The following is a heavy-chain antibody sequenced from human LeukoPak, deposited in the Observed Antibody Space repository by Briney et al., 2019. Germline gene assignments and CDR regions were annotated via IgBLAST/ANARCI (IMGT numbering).Heavy chain of an antibody. J-gene: IGHJ4*02. CDR2: IYHSGST. Sequence: SETLSLTCTVSGYSISSGYYWGWIRQPPGKGLEWIGEIYHSGSTNYNPSLKSRVTISVDKSKNQFSLKLSPVTAADTAVYYCARGVVVAASRPSNFDYWGQGTLVTVSS. V-gene: IGHV4-38-2*02. CDR1: GYSISSGYY. D-gene: IGHD2-15*01. CDR3: ARGVVVAASRPSNFDY.